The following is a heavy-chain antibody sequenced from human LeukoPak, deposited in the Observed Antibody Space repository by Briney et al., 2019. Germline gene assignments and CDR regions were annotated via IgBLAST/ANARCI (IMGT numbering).Heavy chain of an antibody. CDR2: ISSSSSYI. D-gene: IGHD3-22*01. Sequence: GGSLRLSCAASGFTFSRYSMNWVRQAPGKGLEWVSSISSSSSYIYYADSVKGRFTISRDNAKNSLYLQMNSLRAEDTAVYYCARETYYYDSSGYLSHAFDIWGQGTMVTVSS. J-gene: IGHJ3*02. V-gene: IGHV3-21*01. CDR3: ARETYYYDSSGYLSHAFDI. CDR1: GFTFSRYS.